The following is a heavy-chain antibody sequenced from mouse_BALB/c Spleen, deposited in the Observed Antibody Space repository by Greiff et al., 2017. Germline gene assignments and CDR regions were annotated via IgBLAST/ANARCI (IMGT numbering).Heavy chain of an antibody. CDR1: GDSITSGY. V-gene: IGHV3-8*02. Sequence: EVMLVESGPSLVKPSQTLSLTCSVTGDSITSGYWNWIRKFPGNKLEYMGYISYSGSTYYNPSLKSRISITRDTSKNQYYLQLNSVTTEDTATYYCARFTTVVEYYFDYWGQGTTLTVSS. J-gene: IGHJ2*01. CDR2: ISYSGST. CDR3: ARFTTVVEYYFDY. D-gene: IGHD1-1*01.